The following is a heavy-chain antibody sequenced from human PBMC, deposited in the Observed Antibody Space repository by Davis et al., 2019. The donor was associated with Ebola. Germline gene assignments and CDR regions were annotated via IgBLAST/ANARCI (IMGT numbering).Heavy chain of an antibody. D-gene: IGHD6-25*01. CDR1: GYTFTSYA. Sequence: ASVKVSCKASGYTFTSYAVHWVRQAPGQGLEWMGWINPGNGNTIYSQKFQGRVTITRDTSATTAYMELSSLRSEDTAVYYCARLRTAEDYYAMDVWGQGTTVTVSS. J-gene: IGHJ6*02. CDR3: ARLRTAEDYYAMDV. V-gene: IGHV1-3*01. CDR2: INPGNGNT.